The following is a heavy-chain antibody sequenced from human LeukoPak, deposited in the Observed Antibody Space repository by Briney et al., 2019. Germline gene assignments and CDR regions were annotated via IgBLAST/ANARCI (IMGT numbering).Heavy chain of an antibody. Sequence: PGGSLRLSCAASGFTFSSYAMSWVRQASGKGLEWVSTISYSGGRTDYADSVKGRFAISRDSSKNTLYLQMNGLRGDDTAIYYCAKDDGGSPPDAFDIWGQGTLVSVS. CDR3: AKDDGGSPPDAFDI. V-gene: IGHV3-23*01. J-gene: IGHJ3*02. D-gene: IGHD1-26*01. CDR2: ISYSGGRT. CDR1: GFTFSSYA.